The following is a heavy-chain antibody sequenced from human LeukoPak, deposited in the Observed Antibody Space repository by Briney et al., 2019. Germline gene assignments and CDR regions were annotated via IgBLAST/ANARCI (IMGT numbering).Heavy chain of an antibody. CDR1: GSRFTSYW. Sequence: GESLKISCKGSGSRFTSYWIGWGRQMPGKGLEWMGIIYPGDSDTRYSPSFQGQVTISADKSISTSYLQWSSLKASDTAMYYCARHRLHCSGGSCYPPRFYYMDVWGKGTTVTVSS. CDR2: IYPGDSDT. D-gene: IGHD2-15*01. CDR3: ARHRLHCSGGSCYPPRFYYMDV. V-gene: IGHV5-51*01. J-gene: IGHJ6*03.